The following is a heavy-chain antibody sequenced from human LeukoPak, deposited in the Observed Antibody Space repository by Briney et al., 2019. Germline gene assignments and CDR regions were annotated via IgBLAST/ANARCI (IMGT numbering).Heavy chain of an antibody. V-gene: IGHV4-59*01. CDR1: GGSISSYY. CDR2: IYYSGST. CDR3: ARGSGESPTYFDY. Sequence: PSETLSLTCTVSGGSISSYYWSWIRQPPGKGLEWIGYIYYSGSTNYNPSLKSRVTISVDTSKNQFSLKLSSVTAADTAVYYCARGSGESPTYFDYWGQGTLVTVSS. J-gene: IGHJ4*02. D-gene: IGHD3-10*01.